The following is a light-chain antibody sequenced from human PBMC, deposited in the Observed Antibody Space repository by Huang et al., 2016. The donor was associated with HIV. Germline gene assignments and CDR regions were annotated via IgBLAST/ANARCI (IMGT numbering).Light chain of an antibody. V-gene: IGKV1-33*01. J-gene: IGKJ3*01. CDR2: DAS. CDR1: QDINRY. CDR3: QHYDNLPAFT. Sequence: DIQMTQSPSSLSASVGDRVTITCQASQDINRYLNWYQQKPGKAPKLLIYDASNLETGVPSRFSAGGSGTEFTFTISGLQPEDIATYYCQHYDNLPAFTFGPGTRVDLK.